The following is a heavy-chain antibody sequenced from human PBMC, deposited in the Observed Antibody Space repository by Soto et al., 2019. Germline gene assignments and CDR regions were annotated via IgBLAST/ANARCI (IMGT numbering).Heavy chain of an antibody. V-gene: IGHV4-30-4*01. J-gene: IGHJ4*02. CDR2: IYYSGST. CDR1: GGSISSGDYY. CDR3: ARAGNSVKLYDY. Sequence: KTSETLSLTCTVSGGSISSGDYYWSWIRQPPGKGLEWIGYIYYSGSTYYNPSLKSRVTISVDTSKNQFSLKLSSVTAADTAVYYCARAGNSVKLYDYWGQGTLVTVSS. D-gene: IGHD1-7*01.